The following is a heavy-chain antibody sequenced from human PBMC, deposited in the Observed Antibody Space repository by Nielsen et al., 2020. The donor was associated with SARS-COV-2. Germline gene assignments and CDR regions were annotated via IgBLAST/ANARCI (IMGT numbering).Heavy chain of an antibody. D-gene: IGHD3-3*01. CDR3: ATIRITIFGVVYGMDV. V-gene: IGHV1-2*04. J-gene: IGHJ6*02. CDR2: INPNSGGT. Sequence: ASVKVSCKASGYTFTGYYMHWVRQAPGQGLEWMGWINPNSGGTNYAQKFQGWVTMTRDTSISTAYMELSSLRSEDTAVYYCATIRITIFGVVYGMDVWGQGTTVTVS. CDR1: GYTFTGYY.